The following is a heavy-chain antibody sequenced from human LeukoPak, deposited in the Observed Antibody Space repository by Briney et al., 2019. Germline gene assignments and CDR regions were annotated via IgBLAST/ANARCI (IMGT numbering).Heavy chain of an antibody. V-gene: IGHV4-34*01. CDR1: GGSFSGYY. CDR2: INHSGST. Sequence: SETLSVTCAVYGGSFSGYYWSWIRQPPGKGLEWIGEINHSGSTNYNPSLKSRVTISVDTSKNQFSLKLSSVTAADTAVYYCARGFYGSGSYLVYWGQGTLVTVSS. J-gene: IGHJ4*02. D-gene: IGHD3-10*01. CDR3: ARGFYGSGSYLVY.